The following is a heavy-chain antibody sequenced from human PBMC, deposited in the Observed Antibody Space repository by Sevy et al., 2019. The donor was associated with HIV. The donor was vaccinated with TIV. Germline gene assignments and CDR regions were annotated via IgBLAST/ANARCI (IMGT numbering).Heavy chain of an antibody. CDR1: GFTFSSYG. Sequence: GGSLRLSCAASGFTFSSYGMHWVRQAPGKGLEWVAFIRYDGSNKYYADSVKGRFTISRDNSENTLYLQMNSLRAEDTAVYYCAKARAVAGLAPYYYYYYMDVWGKGTTVTVSS. CDR3: AKARAVAGLAPYYYYYYMDV. J-gene: IGHJ6*03. CDR2: IRYDGSNK. V-gene: IGHV3-30*02. D-gene: IGHD6-19*01.